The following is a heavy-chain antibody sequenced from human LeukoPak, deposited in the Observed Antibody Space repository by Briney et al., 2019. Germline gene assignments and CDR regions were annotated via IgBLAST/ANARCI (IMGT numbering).Heavy chain of an antibody. D-gene: IGHD3-3*01. J-gene: IGHJ3*02. CDR2: IFHSGNT. CDR1: GYSISSGYF. V-gene: IGHV4-38-2*02. Sequence: SETLSLTCTVSGYSISSGYFWGWIRQPPGKGLEWVGTIFHSGNTYYNPSLKSRVTISVATSKNQFSLKLSSVTAADTAVYYCAREALRYDFWSGFTHGNAFDIWGQGTMVTVSS. CDR3: AREALRYDFWSGFTHGNAFDI.